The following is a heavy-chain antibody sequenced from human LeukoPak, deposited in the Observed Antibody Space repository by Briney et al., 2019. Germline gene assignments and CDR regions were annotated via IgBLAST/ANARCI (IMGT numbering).Heavy chain of an antibody. Sequence: PSQTLSLTCTVSGDAITVGHYYWDWIRQPAGKGLEWIGRIYSSGSTYYNPSLKSRVTITVDTSKNQFSLKLSSVTAADTAVYYCARDGRFPPELLPRYFDYWGQGTLVTVSS. CDR2: IYSSGST. CDR1: GDAITVGHYY. D-gene: IGHD1-26*01. J-gene: IGHJ4*02. CDR3: ARDGRFPPELLPRYFDY. V-gene: IGHV4-61*02.